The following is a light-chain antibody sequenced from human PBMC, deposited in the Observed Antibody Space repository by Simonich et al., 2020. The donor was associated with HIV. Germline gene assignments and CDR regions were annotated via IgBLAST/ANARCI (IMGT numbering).Light chain of an antibody. V-gene: IGKV4-1*01. Sequence: DIVMTQSPDSLAVSLGDRATINCKSSQSVLYSSNNKNYLAWYQQKPGQPPKLIMYWASTRESGVPDRFSGSGSGTDFTLTISSLQAEDVAVYYCQQYYSTPLTFGGGTKVEIE. CDR2: WAS. J-gene: IGKJ4*01. CDR3: QQYYSTPLT. CDR1: QSVLYSSNNKNY.